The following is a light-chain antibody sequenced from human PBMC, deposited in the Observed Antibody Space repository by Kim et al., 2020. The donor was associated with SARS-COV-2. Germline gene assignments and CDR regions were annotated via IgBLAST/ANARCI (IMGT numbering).Light chain of an antibody. CDR1: QGISRW. CDR2: DGS. V-gene: IGKV1-5*01. J-gene: IGKJ2*02. CDR3: QQYNRYPWT. Sequence: APGGDRVTITCRTSQGISRWLSWYQQKPGKAPELLIDDGSSVESRVPSSFSGSGAGTEFTLTSSSLQPDDFAPYYCQQYNRYPWTFGQGTKLEI.